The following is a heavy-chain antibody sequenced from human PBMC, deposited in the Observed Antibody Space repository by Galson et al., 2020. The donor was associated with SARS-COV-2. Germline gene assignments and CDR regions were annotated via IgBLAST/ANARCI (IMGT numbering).Heavy chain of an antibody. J-gene: IGHJ4*02. CDR1: GFTFDTYA. Sequence: GESLKISCAASGFTFDTYAMHWVRQTPGTGLEWVSLISWDGGSTYYTDSVKGRFIISRDNSKNSLYLQMNSLRDEDTALYFCAKDMSQSGYGGNSRFDYWGPGTLVTVSS. V-gene: IGHV3-43D*03. CDR3: AKDMSQSGYGGNSRFDY. D-gene: IGHD4-17*01. CDR2: ISWDGGST.